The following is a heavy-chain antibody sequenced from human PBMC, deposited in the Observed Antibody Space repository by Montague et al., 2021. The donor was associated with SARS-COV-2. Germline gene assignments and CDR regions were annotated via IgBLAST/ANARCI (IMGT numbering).Heavy chain of an antibody. CDR2: IGNSGDTI. CDR1: GFTFSDYY. J-gene: IGHJ6*02. D-gene: IGHD3-10*01. Sequence: SLRLSCAASGFTFSDYYMSLIRQAPVKGLEWISYIGNSGDTIYHSDSVKVRFTISRDNARNSLYLQMNSLRAEDTAVYYCARDLIQGARRIYYSGMDVWGQGTMVTVSS. CDR3: ARDLIQGARRIYYSGMDV. V-gene: IGHV3-11*01.